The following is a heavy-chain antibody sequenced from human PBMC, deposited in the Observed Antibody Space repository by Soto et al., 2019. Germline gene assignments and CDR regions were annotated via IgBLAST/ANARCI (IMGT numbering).Heavy chain of an antibody. CDR1: GFTFSSYA. V-gene: IGHV3-48*02. D-gene: IGHD3-16*01. CDR2: IGSSSGTI. CDR3: AREEYVGFNCFAP. J-gene: IGHJ5*02. Sequence: GGSLRLSCAASGFTFSSYAMSWVRQAPGKGLEWVSFIGSSSGTIFYADSVKGRFTISRDNAKNSLYLQMNSLRDEDTAVYYCAREEYVGFNCFAPWGQGTLVTVSS.